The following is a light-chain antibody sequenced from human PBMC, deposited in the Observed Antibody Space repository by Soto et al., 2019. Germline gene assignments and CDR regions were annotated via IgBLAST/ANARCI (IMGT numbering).Light chain of an antibody. CDR1: SSDVGGYNY. V-gene: IGLV2-11*01. CDR3: CSYAGSYV. J-gene: IGLJ1*01. Sequence: QSVLTQPRSVSGSPGQSVTISCTGTSSDVGGYNYVSWYQQHPGKAPKLMMYDVSQRPSGVHGRFSGSKSGNTVSLTISGLQAEDEADYYCCSYAGSYVFGTGTKVTVL. CDR2: DVS.